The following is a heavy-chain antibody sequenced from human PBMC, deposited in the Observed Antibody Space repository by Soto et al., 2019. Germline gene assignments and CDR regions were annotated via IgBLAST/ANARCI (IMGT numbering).Heavy chain of an antibody. J-gene: IGHJ2*01. CDR1: GYTFKDYD. D-gene: IGHD2-2*01. V-gene: IGHV1-8*01. Sequence: ASVKVSCKASGYTFKDYDINWVRRAPGQGLEWMGWMNPNSGNTAYARKFHERLTMTRSVSARTAFMELSSLTPEDTAVYYCARRMPWSLWCFDLWGSGTQVTVSS. CDR2: MNPNSGNT. CDR3: ARRMPWSLWCFDL.